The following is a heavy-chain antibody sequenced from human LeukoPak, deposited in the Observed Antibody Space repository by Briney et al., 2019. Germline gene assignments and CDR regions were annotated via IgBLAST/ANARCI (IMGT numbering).Heavy chain of an antibody. CDR3: ARDAPFEVVTATNAFDI. Sequence: GGSLRLSCAASGFTFSNYGMHWVRQAPGKGLEWVAVISYDGSNKYYADSVKGRFTISRDNSKNTLYLQMNSLRAEDTAVYYCARDAPFEVVTATNAFDIWGQGTMVTVSS. V-gene: IGHV3-30*19. CDR2: ISYDGSNK. CDR1: GFTFSNYG. D-gene: IGHD2-21*02. J-gene: IGHJ3*02.